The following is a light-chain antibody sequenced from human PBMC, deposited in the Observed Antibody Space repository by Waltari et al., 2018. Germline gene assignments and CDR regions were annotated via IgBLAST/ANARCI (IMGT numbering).Light chain of an antibody. Sequence: QAVVTQEPSLTVSPGGTVTLTCGSSTGAVTSGHYPYWFQQKPGQAPRTLIYDTHKRHSWTPARFSGSLLGGKPALTLTGALPDDEADYYCLLSYSGVRVFGGGTKLTVL. CDR1: TGAVTSGHY. V-gene: IGLV7-46*01. J-gene: IGLJ2*01. CDR3: LLSYSGVRV. CDR2: DTH.